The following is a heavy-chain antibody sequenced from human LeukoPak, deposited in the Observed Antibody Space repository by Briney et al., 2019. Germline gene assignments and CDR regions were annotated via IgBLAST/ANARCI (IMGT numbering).Heavy chain of an antibody. CDR2: IKSNPDGGTA. Sequence: GGSLRLSCGASGFIFRNAYMTWVRQAPGKGLEWVGSIKSNPDGGTADYGAAVIGRFTISRDDSRNILYLQLRNVRAEDTAVYYCTTLSYDVHYWGQGTLVTVSS. D-gene: IGHD3-3*01. CDR3: TTLSYDVHY. J-gene: IGHJ4*02. CDR1: GFIFRNAY. V-gene: IGHV3-15*01.